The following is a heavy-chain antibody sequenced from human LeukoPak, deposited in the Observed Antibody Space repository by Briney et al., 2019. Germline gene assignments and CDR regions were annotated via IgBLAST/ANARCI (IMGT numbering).Heavy chain of an antibody. CDR2: ISSSSSYI. Sequence: GGSLRLSCAASGFTFSSYSMNWVRQAPGKGLEWASSISSSSSYIYYADSVKGRFTISRDNAKNSLYLQMNSLRAEDTAVYYCARDRSGSDYGMDVWGKGTTVTVSS. J-gene: IGHJ6*04. V-gene: IGHV3-21*01. D-gene: IGHD3-10*01. CDR3: ARDRSGSDYGMDV. CDR1: GFTFSSYS.